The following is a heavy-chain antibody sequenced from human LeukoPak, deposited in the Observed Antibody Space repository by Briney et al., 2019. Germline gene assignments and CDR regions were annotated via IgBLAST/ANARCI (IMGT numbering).Heavy chain of an antibody. D-gene: IGHD3-22*01. J-gene: IGHJ4*02. CDR1: GLSFGSYG. CDR3: AKDQARMDYYDSSGLDY. Sequence: PGGSLRLSCAASGLSFGSYGMHWVRQAPGKGLEWVAFIRYDGSNKYYADSVKGRFTISRDNSKNTLYLQMNSLRAEDTAVYYCAKDQARMDYYDSSGLDYWGQGTLVTVSS. CDR2: IRYDGSNK. V-gene: IGHV3-30*02.